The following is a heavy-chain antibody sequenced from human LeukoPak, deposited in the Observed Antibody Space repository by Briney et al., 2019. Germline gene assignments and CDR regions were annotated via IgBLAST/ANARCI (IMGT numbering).Heavy chain of an antibody. CDR1: GFIFSDAW. D-gene: IGHD3-22*01. J-gene: IGHJ6*02. CDR2: IYSGGST. V-gene: IGHV3-66*01. CDR3: ARESGDSSGYYDPPAPPLYYYYGMDV. Sequence: PGGSLRLSCGASGFIFSDAWVSWVRQAPGKGLEWVSVIYSGGSTYYADSVKGRFTISRDNSKNTLYLQMNSLRAEDTAVYYCARESGDSSGYYDPPAPPLYYYYGMDVWGQGTTVTVSS.